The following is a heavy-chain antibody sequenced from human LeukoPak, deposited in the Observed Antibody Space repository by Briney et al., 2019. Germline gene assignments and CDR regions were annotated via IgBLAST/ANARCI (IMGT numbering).Heavy chain of an antibody. Sequence: SETLSLTCTVSGDSISGGAFYWGWVRQSPGKGLEWIGSMFYSGSTHFNPSLESRITMSLDTSKNQFSLRLSLMTAADTAIYYCARQGSSPNWFDPWGQGTLVTVSS. D-gene: IGHD1-26*01. CDR2: MFYSGST. CDR1: GDSISGGAFY. J-gene: IGHJ5*02. V-gene: IGHV4-39*01. CDR3: ARQGSSPNWFDP.